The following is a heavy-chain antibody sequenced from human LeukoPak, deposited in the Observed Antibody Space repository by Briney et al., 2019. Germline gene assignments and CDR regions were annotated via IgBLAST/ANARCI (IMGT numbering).Heavy chain of an antibody. V-gene: IGHV1-46*01. Sequence: ASVKVSCKAFGYTFTSNYMHWVRQAPGQGPEWMGVISPSGGSTTYAQKFQGRVTMTRDMSTSTVYMELSSLRSEDTAVYYCARESCSSTSCYGWFDPWGQGTLVTVSS. CDR2: ISPSGGST. D-gene: IGHD2-2*01. J-gene: IGHJ5*02. CDR3: ARESCSSTSCYGWFDP. CDR1: GYTFTSNY.